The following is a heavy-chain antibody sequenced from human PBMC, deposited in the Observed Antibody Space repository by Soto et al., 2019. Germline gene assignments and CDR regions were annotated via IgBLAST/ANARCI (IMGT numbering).Heavy chain of an antibody. CDR2: IYHSGST. V-gene: IGHV4-4*02. D-gene: IGHD6-13*01. CDR3: ARGSSLRGAYYYYGMDV. J-gene: IGHJ6*02. CDR1: GGSISSSNW. Sequence: PSETLSLTCAVSGGSISSSNWWSWVRQPPGKGLEWIGEIYHSGSTNYNPSLKSRVTISVDKSKNQFSLKLSSVTAADTAVYYCARGSSLRGAYYYYGMDVWGQGAAVTVSS.